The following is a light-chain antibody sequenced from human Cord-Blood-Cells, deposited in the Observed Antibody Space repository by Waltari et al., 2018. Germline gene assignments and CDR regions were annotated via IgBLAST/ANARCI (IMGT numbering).Light chain of an antibody. V-gene: IGLV3-21*03. J-gene: IGLJ3*02. CDR1: NIGSKS. CDR3: QVWDSSSDREV. CDR2: DDS. Sequence: SYVLTQPPSVSVAPGKTARITCGGNNIGSKSVHWYQQKPGQAPLLVVYDDSDRPSGIPGRFSGSNSGNTATLTISRVEAGDEADYYCQVWDSSSDREVFGGGTKLTVL.